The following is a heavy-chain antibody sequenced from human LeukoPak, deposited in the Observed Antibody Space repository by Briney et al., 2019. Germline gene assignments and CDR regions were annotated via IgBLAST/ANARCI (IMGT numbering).Heavy chain of an antibody. V-gene: IGHV3-74*01. CDR2: IKDGERGT. CDR3: ARDYYGSIDY. J-gene: IGHJ4*02. CDR1: GFNFGTYW. D-gene: IGHD3-10*01. Sequence: GGSLRLSCVASGFNFGTYWMNWVRLAPGKGLVWVSHIKDGERGTDYADSVKGRSTVSRDNAKNTLYLQMNSLRVEDTGVYYCARDYYGSIDYWGQGTQVTVSS.